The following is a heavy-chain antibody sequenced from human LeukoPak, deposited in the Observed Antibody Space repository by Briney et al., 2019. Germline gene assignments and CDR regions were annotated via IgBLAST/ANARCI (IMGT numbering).Heavy chain of an antibody. CDR1: GYTFTGYY. CDR3: ARGIGVPHSSIFDNPYY. V-gene: IGHV1-2*02. Sequence: ASVKVSCKASGYTFTGYYMHWVRQAPGQGLEWMGWINPNSGGTNYAQKFQGRVTMTRDTSISTAYMELSSLRSDDTAVYYCARGIGVPHSSIFDNPYYWGQGTLVTVSS. CDR2: INPNSGGT. D-gene: IGHD6-13*01. J-gene: IGHJ4*02.